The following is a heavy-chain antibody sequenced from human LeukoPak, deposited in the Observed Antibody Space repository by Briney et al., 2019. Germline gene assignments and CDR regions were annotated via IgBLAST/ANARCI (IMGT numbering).Heavy chain of an antibody. Sequence: SETLSLTCAVYGGSFSGYYWSWIRQPPGKGLEWIGEINHSGSTNYNPSLKSRVTISVDTSKNQFSLKLSSVTAADTAVYYCARRIAARVVYMDVWGKGTTVTVSS. CDR3: ARRIAARVVYMDV. V-gene: IGHV4-34*01. J-gene: IGHJ6*03. CDR1: GGSFSGYY. CDR2: INHSGST. D-gene: IGHD6-6*01.